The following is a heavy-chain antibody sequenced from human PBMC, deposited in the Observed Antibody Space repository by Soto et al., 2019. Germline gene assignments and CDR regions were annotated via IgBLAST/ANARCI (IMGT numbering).Heavy chain of an antibody. CDR1: GGSISSYY. J-gene: IGHJ4*02. D-gene: IGHD1-26*01. CDR2: IYYSGST. Sequence: SETLSLTCTVSGGSISSYYWSWIRQPPGKGLEWIGYIYYSGSTNYNPSLKIRGTISVDTSKNQFSLKLGSVTAADTAVYYCARQRIVGATSDFDYWGQGTLVTVSS. V-gene: IGHV4-59*08. CDR3: ARQRIVGATSDFDY.